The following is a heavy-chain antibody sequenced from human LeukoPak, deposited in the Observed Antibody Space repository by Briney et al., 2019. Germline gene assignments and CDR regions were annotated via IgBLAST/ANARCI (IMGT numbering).Heavy chain of an antibody. D-gene: IGHD6-19*01. V-gene: IGHV3-11*01. CDR2: ISTSSYTI. CDR1: GFTFTDDY. J-gene: IGHJ4*02. Sequence: GGSLRLSCVASGFTFTDDYMTWIRQAPGKGLEWISYISTSSYTIYYADSVKGRFTISRDNAKNSLYLQMNSLRVEDTAVYYCARPRVEWLGIDYWGQGTLVTVSS. CDR3: ARPRVEWLGIDY.